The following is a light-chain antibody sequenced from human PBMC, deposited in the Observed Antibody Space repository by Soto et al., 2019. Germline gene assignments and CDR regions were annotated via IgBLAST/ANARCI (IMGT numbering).Light chain of an antibody. Sequence: EIVLTQSPGTLSLSPGERATLSCRASQSVSSQYLAWYQQKPGQAPRLLIYGASTRATGIPDRFIGSGSGTDFTLTISRLAPEDFAVYHCHQYRTTPPTFGQGTKVEIK. CDR2: GAS. V-gene: IGKV3-20*01. CDR1: QSVSSQY. CDR3: HQYRTTPPT. J-gene: IGKJ1*01.